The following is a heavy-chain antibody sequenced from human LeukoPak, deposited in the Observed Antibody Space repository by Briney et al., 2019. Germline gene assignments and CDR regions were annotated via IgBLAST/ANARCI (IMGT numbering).Heavy chain of an antibody. CDR2: ISAYNGNT. CDR3: ARGLQYYYDSWFDP. CDR1: GYTFTSYG. J-gene: IGHJ5*02. D-gene: IGHD3-22*01. V-gene: IGHV1-18*01. Sequence: GASVKVSCKASGYTFTSYGISWVRQAPGQGLECMGWISAYNGNTNYAQKLQGRVTMTTDTSTSTAYMELRSLRSDDTAVYYCARGLQYYYDSWFDPWGQGTLVTVSS.